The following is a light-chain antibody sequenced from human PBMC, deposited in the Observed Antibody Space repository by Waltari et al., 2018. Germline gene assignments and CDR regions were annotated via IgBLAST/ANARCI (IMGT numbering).Light chain of an antibody. Sequence: HSVLTQPPSVSGAPGPRVTISCTGSGSNIGAGYAVHWYQQLPRAAPKLLIYGSTTRPLGVPDRFFGSTSGTSASLTITGLQAEDEADYYCQSYDTSLSVVFGGGTKLTVL. CDR1: GSNIGAGYA. CDR2: GST. CDR3: QSYDTSLSVV. V-gene: IGLV1-40*01. J-gene: IGLJ3*02.